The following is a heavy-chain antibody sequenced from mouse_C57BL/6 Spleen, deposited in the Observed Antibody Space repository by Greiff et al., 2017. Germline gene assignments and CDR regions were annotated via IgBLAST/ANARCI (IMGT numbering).Heavy chain of an antibody. CDR3: ASRITGDFDY. CDR2: IDPSDSET. Sequence: VQLQQPGAELVRPGSSVKLSCKASGYTFTSYWMHWVEQRPIQGLEWIGSIDPSDSETHYNQKFKDKATVTGDKSSSTAYMQLSSLTSEDSAVYYCASRITGDFDYWGQGTTLTVSS. D-gene: IGHD4-1*01. CDR1: GYTFTSYW. V-gene: IGHV1-52*01. J-gene: IGHJ2*01.